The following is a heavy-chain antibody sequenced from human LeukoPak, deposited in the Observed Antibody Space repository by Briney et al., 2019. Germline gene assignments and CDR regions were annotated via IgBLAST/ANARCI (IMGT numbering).Heavy chain of an antibody. CDR3: AGRMITFGGVIAN. J-gene: IGHJ4*02. D-gene: IGHD3-16*02. CDR2: MNPNSGNT. Sequence: EASVKVSCKASGYTFTSYDINWVRQATGQGLEWMGWMNPNSGNTGYAQKFQGRVTMTRNTSISTAYMELSSLRSEDTAVYYCAGRMITFGGVIANWGQGTLVTVSS. V-gene: IGHV1-8*01. CDR1: GYTFTSYD.